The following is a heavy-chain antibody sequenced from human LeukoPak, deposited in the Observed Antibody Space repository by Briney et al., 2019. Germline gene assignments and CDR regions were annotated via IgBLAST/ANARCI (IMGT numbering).Heavy chain of an antibody. CDR3: ARNYYDSSGYYYYYYGMDV. CDR1: GYSFTSYW. CDR2: IYPGDSDT. V-gene: IGHV5-51*01. J-gene: IGHJ6*02. Sequence: GESLKISCKGSGYSFTSYWIGWVRQMPGKGLEWMGIIYPGDSDTRYSPSFQGQVTIPADKSISAAYLQWSSLKASDTAMYYRARNYYDSSGYYYYYYGMDVWGQGTTVTVSS. D-gene: IGHD3-22*01.